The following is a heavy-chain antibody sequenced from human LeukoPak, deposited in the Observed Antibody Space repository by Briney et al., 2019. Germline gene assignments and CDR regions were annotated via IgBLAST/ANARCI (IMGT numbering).Heavy chain of an antibody. V-gene: IGHV4-39*07. CDR2: IYYSGST. CDR1: GGSISSSSYY. D-gene: IGHD4-23*01. Sequence: SETLSLTCTVSGGSISSSSYYWGWIRQPPGKGLEWIGSIYYSGSTYYNPSLKSRVTISVDTSKNQFSLKLSSVTAAHTAMYYCAREITDYRGNFQFVWGQGTLVTVSS. CDR3: AREITDYRGNFQFV. J-gene: IGHJ4*02.